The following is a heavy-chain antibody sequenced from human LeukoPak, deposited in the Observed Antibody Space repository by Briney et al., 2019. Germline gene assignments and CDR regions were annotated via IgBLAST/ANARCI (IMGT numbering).Heavy chain of an antibody. V-gene: IGHV3-53*01. Sequence: GGSLRLSCAAFGFTVSSNYMSWVRQAPGKGLEWVPVIYSGGTTNYADSVEGRFTISRDNSKNTLFLQMNSLRAEDTAVYYCARGGYSSSWYHFDYWGQGTLVTVSS. J-gene: IGHJ4*02. CDR2: IYSGGTT. CDR1: GFTVSSNY. CDR3: ARGGYSSSWYHFDY. D-gene: IGHD6-13*01.